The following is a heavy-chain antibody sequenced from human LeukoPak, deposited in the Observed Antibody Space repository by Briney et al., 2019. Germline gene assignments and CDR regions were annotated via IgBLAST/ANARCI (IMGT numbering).Heavy chain of an antibody. Sequence: SETLSLTCTVSGGSISSYYWSWIRQPPGKGLEWIGYIYYSGSTNHNPSLKSRVTISVDTSKNQFSLKLSSVTAADTAVYYCARGQQWLTDDYWGQGTLVTVSS. CDR3: ARGQQWLTDDY. V-gene: IGHV4-59*01. D-gene: IGHD6-19*01. CDR2: IYYSGST. CDR1: GGSISSYY. J-gene: IGHJ4*02.